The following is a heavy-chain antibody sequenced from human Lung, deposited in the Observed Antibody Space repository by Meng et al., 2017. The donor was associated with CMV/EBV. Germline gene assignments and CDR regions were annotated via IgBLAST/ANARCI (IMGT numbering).Heavy chain of an antibody. CDR2: ISSSSSYI. CDR1: GFTFSSYS. D-gene: IGHD6-6*01. CDR3: ARDSSSSYYYYGMDV. J-gene: IGHJ6*02. V-gene: IGHV3-21*01. Sequence: GGSXRLXXAASGFTFSSYSRNWVRQAPGKGLEWVSSISSSSSYIYYADSVKGRFTISRDNDKNPLYLQMNSLRAEDTAVYYCARDSSSSYYYYGMDVWGQGTTVTVSS.